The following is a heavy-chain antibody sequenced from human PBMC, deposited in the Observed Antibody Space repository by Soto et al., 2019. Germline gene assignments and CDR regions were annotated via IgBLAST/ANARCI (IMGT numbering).Heavy chain of an antibody. Sequence: QVQLVQSGAEVKKPGSSVKVSCKASGGTFRSYSISWVRQAPGQGLEWMGGIIPIFDITNYAQKFQGRVTITADESTSTAYMEQGSLGSDDTAVYYCARPDEGGYSSNHHYYYALDVWGQGNTVTV. CDR3: ARPDEGGYSSNHHYYYALDV. J-gene: IGHJ6*02. D-gene: IGHD3-22*01. CDR2: IIPIFDIT. CDR1: GGTFRSYS. V-gene: IGHV1-69*01.